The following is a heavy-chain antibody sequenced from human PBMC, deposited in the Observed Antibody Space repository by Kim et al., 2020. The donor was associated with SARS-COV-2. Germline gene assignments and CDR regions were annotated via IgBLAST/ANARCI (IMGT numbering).Heavy chain of an antibody. V-gene: IGHV4-39*01. D-gene: IGHD5-12*01. CDR2: IYYSGST. CDR3: AKYRIIGGFDPLWYFDL. J-gene: IGHJ2*01. CDR1: GGSVSSDTYS. Sequence: SETLSLTCTVSGGSVSSDTYSWGWIRQPPGKGLDWIGNIYYSGSTYYNPSLKSRITISVDTSRNQFSLKLSSVTAADTAVYYCAKYRIIGGFDPLWYFDL.